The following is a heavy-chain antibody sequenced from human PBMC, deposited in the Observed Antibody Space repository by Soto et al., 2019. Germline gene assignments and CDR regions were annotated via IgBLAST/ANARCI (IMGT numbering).Heavy chain of an antibody. CDR1: GGTFSSYT. Sequence: QVQLVQSGAEVKKPGSSVKVSCKASGGTFSSYTISWVRQAPGQGLEWMGRIIPILGIANYAQKFQGRVTITADKSRRTPYMELSSLRSEETSVYYCARSTVSGSGYDLSHYYYIYVWGKGTTVTGSS. J-gene: IGHJ6*03. CDR3: ARSTVSGSGYDLSHYYYIYV. CDR2: IIPILGIA. D-gene: IGHD5-12*01. V-gene: IGHV1-69*02.